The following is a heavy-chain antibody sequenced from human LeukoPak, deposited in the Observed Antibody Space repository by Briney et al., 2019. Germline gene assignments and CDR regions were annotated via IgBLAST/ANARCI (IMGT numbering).Heavy chain of an antibody. J-gene: IGHJ4*02. Sequence: SETLSLTCDVSGDSISSGYYWGWIRQPPGKGLEWIGSIYHSGSTTYNPSLKSRVTLSADTSKNQFSLKVRSVTAADTAVYYCARNFGGWFFDYWGQGTLVTVSS. CDR2: IYHSGST. CDR3: ARNFGGWFFDY. V-gene: IGHV4-38-2*01. CDR1: GDSISSGYY. D-gene: IGHD6-19*01.